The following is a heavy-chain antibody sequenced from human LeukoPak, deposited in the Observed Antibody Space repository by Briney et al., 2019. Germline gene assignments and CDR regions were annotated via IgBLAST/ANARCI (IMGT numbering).Heavy chain of an antibody. CDR1: GGSLSSYY. CDR3: ARKPAGYCSGGSCYDAFDI. CDR2: IYYSGCT. J-gene: IGHJ3*02. Sequence: SETLSLTCTVSGGSLSSYYWSWIRQPPGKGLEWIGYIYYSGCTNYNPSLKSRVTISVDKSKNQFSLTLSSETAADTAVYYCARKPAGYCSGGSCYDAFDIWGQGTMVTVSS. D-gene: IGHD2-15*01. V-gene: IGHV4-59*01.